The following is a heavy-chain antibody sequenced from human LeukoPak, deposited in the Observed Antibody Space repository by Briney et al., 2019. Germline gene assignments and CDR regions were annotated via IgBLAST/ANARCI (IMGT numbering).Heavy chain of an antibody. D-gene: IGHD4-17*01. V-gene: IGHV4-31*03. Sequence: SQTLSLTCSVSGGSISSGCYYWSWIRQHPGKDLEWIGYIYYSGSTYYNPSLKSRVIMSVDTSKNPFSLKLSSVTAADTDVYYCARQGALDYGDFYFDYWGQGTLITVSS. CDR2: IYYSGST. CDR1: GGSISSGCYY. J-gene: IGHJ4*02. CDR3: ARQGALDYGDFYFDY.